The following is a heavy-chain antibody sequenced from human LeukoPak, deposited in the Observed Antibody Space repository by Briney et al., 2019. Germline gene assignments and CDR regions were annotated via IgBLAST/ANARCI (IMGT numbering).Heavy chain of an antibody. CDR1: GFTFSSYA. V-gene: IGHV3-30-3*01. D-gene: IGHD6-13*01. J-gene: IGHJ4*02. Sequence: GGSLRLSCAASGFTFSSYAMHWVRQAPGKGLEWMAVISYDGSNKYYADSVKGRFTISRDNSKNTLYLQMNSLRAEDTAVYYCARPYSSSWYNYFDSWGQGTLVTVSS. CDR3: ARPYSSSWYNYFDS. CDR2: ISYDGSNK.